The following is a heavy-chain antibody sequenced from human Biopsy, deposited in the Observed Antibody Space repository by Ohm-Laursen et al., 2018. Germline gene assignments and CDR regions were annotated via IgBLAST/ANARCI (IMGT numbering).Heavy chain of an antibody. J-gene: IGHJ6*02. D-gene: IGHD3-22*01. CDR1: GESFNGYY. CDR2: INHSGRT. V-gene: IGHV4-34*01. CDR3: VRGVDYYDPYHYYALDA. Sequence: SETLSLTCAVYGESFNGYYWSWIRQTPGKGLEWIGEINHSGRTNYNPSLKSRVTISVDTSKNQFSLKARSVTAADTAVYYCVRGVDYYDPYHYYALDAWGQGTTVTVSS.